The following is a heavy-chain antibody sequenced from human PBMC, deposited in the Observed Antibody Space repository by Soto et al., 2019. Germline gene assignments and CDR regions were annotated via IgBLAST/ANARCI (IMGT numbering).Heavy chain of an antibody. CDR3: ARESEDLTSNFDY. CDR1: GFTFTRYS. CDR2: ISSTTNYI. Sequence: EVQLVESGGGLVKPGGSLRLSCAASGFTFTRYSMNWVRQAPGKGLEWVSSISSTTNYIYYGDSMKGRFTISRDNAKNSQYLEINSLRAEDTAVYYCARESEDLTSNFDYWGQGTLVTVSS. J-gene: IGHJ4*02. V-gene: IGHV3-21*06.